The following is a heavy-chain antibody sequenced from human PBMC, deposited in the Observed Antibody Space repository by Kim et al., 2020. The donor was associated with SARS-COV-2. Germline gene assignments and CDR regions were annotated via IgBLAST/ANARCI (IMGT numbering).Heavy chain of an antibody. CDR3: ARGEFYYFDY. CDR2: GT. J-gene: IGHJ4*02. V-gene: IGHV1-2*04. Sequence: GTNYAQKFQGWVTMTRDTSISPAYMELSRLRSDDTAVYYCARGEFYYFDYWGQGTLVTVSS. D-gene: IGHD3-10*01.